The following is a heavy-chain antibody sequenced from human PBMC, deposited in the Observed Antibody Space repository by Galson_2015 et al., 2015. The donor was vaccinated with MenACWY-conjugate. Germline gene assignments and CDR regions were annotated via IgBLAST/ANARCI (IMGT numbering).Heavy chain of an antibody. Sequence: CAISGDSVSSNSAAWNWIRQSPSRSLEWLGRTYYRSKWYTDYSVTVESRISINPDTSQNQISLQLKSVTPDDTAVYFCAREERGPYYYYGLDVWGQGTTVTVSS. CDR2: TYYRSKWYT. V-gene: IGHV6-1*01. J-gene: IGHJ6*02. CDR3: AREERGPYYYYGLDV. CDR1: GDSVSSNSAA.